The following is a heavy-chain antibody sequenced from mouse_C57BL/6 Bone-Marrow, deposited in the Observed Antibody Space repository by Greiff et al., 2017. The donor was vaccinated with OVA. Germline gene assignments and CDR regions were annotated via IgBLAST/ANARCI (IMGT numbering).Heavy chain of an antibody. Sequence: EVQLQQSGPELVKPGASVKISCKASGYSFTDYNMNWVKQSTGQSLEWIGVINPNYGTTSYNQKFKGKATLTVDQSSSTAYMQLNSLTSEDAAVYYCARSTAQASYYLDYWGQGTTLTVSS. CDR1: GYSFTDYN. D-gene: IGHD3-2*02. J-gene: IGHJ2*01. V-gene: IGHV1-39*01. CDR2: INPNYGTT. CDR3: ARSTAQASYYLDY.